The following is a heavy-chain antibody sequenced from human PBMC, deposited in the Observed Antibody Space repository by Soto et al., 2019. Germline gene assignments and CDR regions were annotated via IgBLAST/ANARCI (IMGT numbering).Heavy chain of an antibody. V-gene: IGHV4-59*01. CDR3: AGDKLLGVISGMVV. CDR1: GGSISSYY. J-gene: IGHJ6*01. D-gene: IGHD3-10*01. Sequence: SETLSLTCTVSGGSISSYYWSWIRQSPGKGLDWIGYMYNSGSTDYNPSLKSRVAISVDTSKNQFSLKLSSVTDGEPVVYSYAGDKLLGVISGMVVGGQGTTVTVSS. CDR2: MYNSGST.